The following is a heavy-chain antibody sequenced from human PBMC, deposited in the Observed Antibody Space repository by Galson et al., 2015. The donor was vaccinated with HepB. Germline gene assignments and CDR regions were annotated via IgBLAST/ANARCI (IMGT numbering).Heavy chain of an antibody. J-gene: IGHJ6*02. D-gene: IGHD3-3*01. CDR2: INPSGGST. CDR3: ARDLPIFGVVYYYYGMDV. V-gene: IGHV1-46*01. Sequence: SVKVSCKASGYTFTSYYMHWVRQAPGQGLEWMGIINPSGGSTSYAQKFQGRVTMTRDTSTSTVYMELSSLRSEDTAVYYCARDLPIFGVVYYYYGMDVWGQGTTVTVSS. CDR1: GYTFTSYY.